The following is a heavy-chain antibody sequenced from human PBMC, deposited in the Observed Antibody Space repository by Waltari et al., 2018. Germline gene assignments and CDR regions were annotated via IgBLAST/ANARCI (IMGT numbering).Heavy chain of an antibody. Sequence: QLHLQESGPGLVKPSETLSLTCSVSGDSFNRSGYYWGWIRQSPGKGLEWIGSMYYTGTTYHNPSLKLRVTISLDSSKNHLSLRLSAVTAADTAVYYCARHRRGVVVSRGTLGPDYWGQGSLVTVSS. CDR2: MYYTGTT. CDR3: ARHRRGVVVSRGTLGPDY. CDR1: GDSFNRSGYY. J-gene: IGHJ4*02. D-gene: IGHD3-3*01. V-gene: IGHV4-39*01.